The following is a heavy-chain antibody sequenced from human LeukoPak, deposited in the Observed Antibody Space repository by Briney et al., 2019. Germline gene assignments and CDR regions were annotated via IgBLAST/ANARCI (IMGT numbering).Heavy chain of an antibody. CDR1: GFIFSSYW. D-gene: IGHD3-10*01. V-gene: IGHV3-7*03. J-gene: IGHJ3*02. CDR2: IKQDGNEK. Sequence: PGGSLRLSCAASGFIFSSYWMRWVRQAPGKGLECVAIIKQDGNEKYYVDSVRGRFTISRDNAKNSLYLQMNSLRAEDTALYHCARVYGSGSYIRHAFDIWGQGTMVTVSS. CDR3: ARVYGSGSYIRHAFDI.